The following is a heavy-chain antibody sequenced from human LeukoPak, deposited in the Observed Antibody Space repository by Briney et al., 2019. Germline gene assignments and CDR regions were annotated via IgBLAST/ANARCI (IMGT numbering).Heavy chain of an antibody. J-gene: IGHJ4*02. V-gene: IGHV3-23*01. D-gene: IGHD6-19*01. CDR3: ATGGWLVENGY. CDR1: GLTFSSYS. CDR2: ISGNGGST. Sequence: GGSLRLSCAASGLTFSSYSMSWVRQAPGKGLEWVSAISGNGGSTYYADSVKGRFTISRGNSKNTLYLQMNSLRAEDTAVYYCATGGWLVENGYWGQGTLVTVSS.